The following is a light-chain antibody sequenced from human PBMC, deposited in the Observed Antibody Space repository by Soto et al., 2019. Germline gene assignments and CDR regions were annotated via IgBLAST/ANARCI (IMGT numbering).Light chain of an antibody. V-gene: IGKV1-33*01. CDR1: QSVSTY. CDR2: DAS. Sequence: DIQLTQSPSPLSASVGDRVAITCLASQSVSTYLNWYQQKPGKAPKLLIYDASNLETGVPSRFSGSGSGTDFTFTINSLQPDDFATYYRQHYNSYSEAFGQGTKVDIK. J-gene: IGKJ1*01. CDR3: QHYNSYSEA.